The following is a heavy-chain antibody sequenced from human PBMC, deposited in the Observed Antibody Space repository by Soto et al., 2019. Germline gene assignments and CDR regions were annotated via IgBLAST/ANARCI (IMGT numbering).Heavy chain of an antibody. V-gene: IGHV4-59*01. J-gene: IGHJ4*02. D-gene: IGHD2-15*01. Sequence: ETLPLTGTGSGGSMSGYYWRWIRQAKGKGLEWVGHIYYSGSTNYNPSLKSRVTISVDASKNQFSLNLRSVTAADTAVYYCVRDQFGGILYWGPGSLVTVSS. CDR1: GGSMSGYY. CDR3: VRDQFGGILY. CDR2: IYYSGST.